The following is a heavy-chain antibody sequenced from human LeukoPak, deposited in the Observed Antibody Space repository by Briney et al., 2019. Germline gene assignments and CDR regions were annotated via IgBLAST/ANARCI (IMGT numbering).Heavy chain of an antibody. J-gene: IGHJ4*02. CDR2: ISSSSSTI. Sequence: PGGSLRLSCAASGFTFSSYSMNWVRQAPGKGLEWVSYISSSSSTIYCADSVKGRFTISRDNAENSLYLQMNSLRAEDTAVYYCARAIPIPFDYWGQGTLVTVSS. V-gene: IGHV3-48*01. CDR3: ARAIPIPFDY. CDR1: GFTFSSYS.